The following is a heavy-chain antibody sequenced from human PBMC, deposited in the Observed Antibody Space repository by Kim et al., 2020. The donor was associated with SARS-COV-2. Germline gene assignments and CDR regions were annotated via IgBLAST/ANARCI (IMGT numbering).Heavy chain of an antibody. D-gene: IGHD2-15*01. J-gene: IGHJ4*02. V-gene: IGHV3-30*04. Sequence: GGSLRLSCAASGFTFSSYAMHWVRQAPGKGLEWVAVISYDGSNKYYADSVKGRFTISRDNSKNTLYLQMNSLRAEDTAVYYCARVGVDCSGGSCYTLDYWGQGTLVTVSS. CDR3: ARVGVDCSGGSCYTLDY. CDR2: ISYDGSNK. CDR1: GFTFSSYA.